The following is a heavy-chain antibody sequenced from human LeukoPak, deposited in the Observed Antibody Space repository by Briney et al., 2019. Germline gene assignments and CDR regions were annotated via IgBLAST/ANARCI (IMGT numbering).Heavy chain of an antibody. J-gene: IGHJ3*02. Sequence: SETLSPTCTVSGGSISSSSYYWGWIRQPPGKGLEWIGSIYYSGSTYYNPSLKSRVTISVDTSKNQFSLKLSSVTAADTAVYYCARRGLIVVVPAATTGVGAFDIWGQGTMVTVSS. V-gene: IGHV4-39*01. CDR1: GGSISSSSYY. CDR3: ARRGLIVVVPAATTGVGAFDI. D-gene: IGHD2-2*01. CDR2: IYYSGST.